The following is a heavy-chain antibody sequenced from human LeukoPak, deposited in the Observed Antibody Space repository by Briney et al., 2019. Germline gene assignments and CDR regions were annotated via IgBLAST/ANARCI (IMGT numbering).Heavy chain of an antibody. D-gene: IGHD1-26*01. CDR2: TYYRSKWYN. Sequence: SQTLSLTCAISGDSFSSNSAAWNWLRQSPSRGLEWLGRTYYRSKWYNDYAVSVTSRITINTDTSKNQISLQLNSVTPEDTAVYYCVRDVGSLFDFWGQGTLVIVSS. V-gene: IGHV6-1*01. J-gene: IGHJ4*02. CDR1: GDSFSSNSAA. CDR3: VRDVGSLFDF.